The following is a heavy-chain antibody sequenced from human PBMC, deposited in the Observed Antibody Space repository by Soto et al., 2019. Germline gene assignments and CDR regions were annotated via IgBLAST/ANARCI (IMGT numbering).Heavy chain of an antibody. J-gene: IGHJ3*02. CDR2: IWYDGSNK. D-gene: IGHD2-15*01. Sequence: GGSLRLSCAASGFTFSSYGMHWVRQAPGKGLEWVAVIWYDGSNKYYADSVKGRFTISRDNSKNTLYLQMNSLRAEDTAVYYCARVDCSGGSCYSGAFDIWGQGTMVTVSS. CDR1: GFTFSSYG. V-gene: IGHV3-33*01. CDR3: ARVDCSGGSCYSGAFDI.